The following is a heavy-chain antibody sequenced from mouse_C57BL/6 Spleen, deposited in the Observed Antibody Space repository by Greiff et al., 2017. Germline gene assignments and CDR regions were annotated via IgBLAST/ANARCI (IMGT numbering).Heavy chain of an antibody. D-gene: IGHD1-2*01. J-gene: IGHJ2*01. V-gene: IGHV1-64*01. CDR1: GYTFTSYW. CDR2: IHPNSGST. Sequence: QVQLQQPGAELVKPGASVKLSCKASGYTFTSYWMHWVKQRPGQGLEWIGMIHPNSGSTNYNEKFKSKATLTVDKSSSPAYMQLSRLTSEDSAVYYCAREITTAPLLDYWGQGTTLTVSS. CDR3: AREITTAPLLDY.